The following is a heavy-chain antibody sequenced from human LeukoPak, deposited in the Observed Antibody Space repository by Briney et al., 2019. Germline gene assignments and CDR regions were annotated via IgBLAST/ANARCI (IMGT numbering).Heavy chain of an antibody. D-gene: IGHD6-13*01. V-gene: IGHV4-59*08. CDR2: IYYSGST. J-gene: IGHJ4*02. CDR3: ARAFRRGIAAAGTSGGFDY. CDR1: GGSISSYY. Sequence: SETLSLTCTVSGGSISSYYWSWIRQPPGKGLEWIGYIYYSGSTNYNPSLKSRVTISVDTSKNQFSLKLSSVTAADTAVYYCARAFRRGIAAAGTSGGFDYWGQGTLVTVSS.